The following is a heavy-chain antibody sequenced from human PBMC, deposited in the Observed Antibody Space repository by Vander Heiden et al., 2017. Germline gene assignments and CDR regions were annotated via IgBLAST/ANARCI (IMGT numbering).Heavy chain of an antibody. V-gene: IGHV3-48*01. CDR3: TGYCSGGSCYSASSYFDY. CDR1: GFTFSSYT. CDR2: ISSSSSTI. Sequence: EVQLVESGGGLVQPGGSLRLSCAPSGFTFSSYTMNWVRQAPGKGLEWVSYISSSSSTIYYADSVKGRFTISRDNAKNSLYLQMNSLRAEDTAVYYCTGYCSGGSCYSASSYFDYWGQGTLVTVSS. D-gene: IGHD2-15*01. J-gene: IGHJ4*02.